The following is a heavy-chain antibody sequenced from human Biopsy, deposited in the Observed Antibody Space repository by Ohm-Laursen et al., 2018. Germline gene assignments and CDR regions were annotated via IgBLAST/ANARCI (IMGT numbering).Heavy chain of an antibody. V-gene: IGHV4-31*03. CDR3: ARLGGGDYFPTFFDF. D-gene: IGHD2-21*02. J-gene: IGHJ4*02. CDR2: IFYSANT. CDR1: GVSINGGRYY. Sequence: SQTLSLTCTVSGVSINGGRYYWNWIRHHPGKGLEWIGNIFYSANTYYNPSLRSRVTISVDTSKNQFSLKLSSVTAADTAVYYCARLGGGDYFPTFFDFWGQGALVTVSS.